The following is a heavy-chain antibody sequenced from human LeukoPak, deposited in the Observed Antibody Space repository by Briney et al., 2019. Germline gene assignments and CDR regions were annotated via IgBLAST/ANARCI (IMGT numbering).Heavy chain of an antibody. Sequence: GGSLRLSCAASGFTFSSDWMSWVRQAPGKGLEGVANIKQDGSEKYYVDSVKGRFTISRDNAKTSLYLQMNSLRAEDTAVYYCARGQAGTLGRGWYFDLWGRGTLVTVSS. D-gene: IGHD1-1*01. J-gene: IGHJ2*01. CDR3: ARGQAGTLGRGWYFDL. CDR1: GFTFSSDW. V-gene: IGHV3-7*01. CDR2: IKQDGSEK.